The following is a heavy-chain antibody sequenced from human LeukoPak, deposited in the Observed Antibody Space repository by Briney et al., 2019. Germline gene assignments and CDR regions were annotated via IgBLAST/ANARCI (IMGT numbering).Heavy chain of an antibody. CDR1: GGSFSGYY. J-gene: IGHJ3*02. Sequence: SETLSLTCAVCGGSFSGYYWSWIRQPPGKGLEWIGEINHSGSTNYNPSLKSRVTISVDTSKNQFSLKLSSVTAADTAVYYCASFLGYCSGGSCPDAFDIWGQGTMVTVSS. CDR2: INHSGST. CDR3: ASFLGYCSGGSCPDAFDI. D-gene: IGHD2-15*01. V-gene: IGHV4-34*01.